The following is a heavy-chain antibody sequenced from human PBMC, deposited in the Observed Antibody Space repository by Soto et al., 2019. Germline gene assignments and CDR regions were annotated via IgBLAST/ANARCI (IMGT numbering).Heavy chain of an antibody. Sequence: GGSLRLSCAASGFTFSSYAMSWVRQAPGKGLEWVSAISGSGGSTYYADSVKGRFTISRDNSKNTLYLQMNSLRAEDTAVYYYAKXNDGSGSYYQSSYGMDVWGQGTTVTVSS. V-gene: IGHV3-23*01. CDR2: ISGSGGST. J-gene: IGHJ6*02. D-gene: IGHD3-10*01. CDR1: GFTFSSYA. CDR3: AKXNDGSGSYYQSSYGMDV.